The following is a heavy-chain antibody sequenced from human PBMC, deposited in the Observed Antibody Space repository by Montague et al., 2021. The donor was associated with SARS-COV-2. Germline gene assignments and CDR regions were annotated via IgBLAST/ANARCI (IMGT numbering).Heavy chain of an antibody. J-gene: IGHJ3*02. Sequence: SETLSLTCTVSGGSITGYYWSWLRRSPGKGLEWIAYIYDGGAVNXNPPLGSRVTISTDTSTNQLSLKVNSVTAADTAVYYCVRDHTYGGPRGAYDIWGQGTVVTVSS. D-gene: IGHD4-23*01. V-gene: IGHV4-59*01. CDR2: IYDGGAV. CDR3: VRDHTYGGPRGAYDI. CDR1: GGSITGYY.